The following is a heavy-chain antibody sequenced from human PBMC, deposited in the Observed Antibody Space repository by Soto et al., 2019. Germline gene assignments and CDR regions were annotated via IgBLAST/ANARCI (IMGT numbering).Heavy chain of an antibody. J-gene: IGHJ6*02. Sequence: QAGGSLRLSCAASGFTFSSYWMSWVRHAPGKWLEWVANTKQDGSEKYYVDSVKGRFTISRDNAKNSLYLQMNSLRAEDTAVYYCAREGSSSWSYYYNGMDVWGQGTRVTVSS. CDR2: TKQDGSEK. V-gene: IGHV3-7*03. CDR1: GFTFSSYW. CDR3: AREGSSSWSYYYNGMDV. D-gene: IGHD6-13*01.